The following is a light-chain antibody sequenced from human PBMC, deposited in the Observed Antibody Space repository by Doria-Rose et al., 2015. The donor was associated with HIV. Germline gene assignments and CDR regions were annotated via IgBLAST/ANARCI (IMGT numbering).Light chain of an antibody. CDR2: AAS. V-gene: IGKV1-39*01. Sequence: SASLGDRVTITYRASQTVSTYLNWFQQEPGKAPKLLIYAASRLQSGVPSRFSGSGSGTEFTLTISGLQPGDFATYYCQQTYSSPPWTFGQGTKAE. J-gene: IGKJ1*01. CDR1: QTVSTY. CDR3: QQTYSSPPWT.